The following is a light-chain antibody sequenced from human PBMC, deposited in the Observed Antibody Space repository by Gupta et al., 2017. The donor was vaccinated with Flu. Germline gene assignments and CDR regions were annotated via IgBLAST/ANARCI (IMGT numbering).Light chain of an antibody. Sequence: QSALTQPASVSGSPGQSITISCTGTSSDIGTYKYVSWYQQHPGKTPERMIFEVNNRPSGVSTRFSGSKYGNTASLTISGLQAEDEAVYFCSSYKNTNTLVVFGGGTKLTVL. J-gene: IGLJ2*01. CDR3: SSYKNTNTLVV. CDR2: EVN. V-gene: IGLV2-14*01. CDR1: SSDIGTYKY.